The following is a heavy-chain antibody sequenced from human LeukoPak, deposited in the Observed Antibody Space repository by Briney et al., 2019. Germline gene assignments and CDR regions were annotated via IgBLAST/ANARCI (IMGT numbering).Heavy chain of an antibody. V-gene: IGHV4-30-4*08. D-gene: IGHD5-18*01. CDR3: AGGGDTAMAAWYYYGMDV. CDR2: IYYSGST. CDR1: GGSISSGDYY. Sequence: PSETLSLTCTVSGGSISSGDYYWSWIRQPPGKGLEWIGYIYYSGSTYYNPSLKSRVTISVDTSKNQFSLKLNSVTAADTAVYYCAGGGDTAMAAWYYYGMDVWGQGTTVTVSS. J-gene: IGHJ6*02.